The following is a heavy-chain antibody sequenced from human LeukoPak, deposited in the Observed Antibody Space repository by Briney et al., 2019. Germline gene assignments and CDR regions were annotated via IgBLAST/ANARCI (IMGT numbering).Heavy chain of an antibody. V-gene: IGHV5-10-1*01. J-gene: IGHJ5*02. CDR3: ARHMVRGVITGSFYS. D-gene: IGHD3-10*01. Sequence: GESLKISCKGLGYSYSYYWIGWVRQMPGKGLEWMGRIDPSDSYTNYSPSLQGHVTISADKSISTAYLQWSSLKASDTAMYYCARHMVRGVITGSFYSWGQGTLVTVSS. CDR1: GYSYSYYW. CDR2: IDPSDSYT.